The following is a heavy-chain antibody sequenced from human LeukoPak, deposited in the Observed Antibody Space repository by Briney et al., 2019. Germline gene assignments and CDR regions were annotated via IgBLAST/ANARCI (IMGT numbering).Heavy chain of an antibody. V-gene: IGHV4-30-2*01. CDR1: GGSISSGGYS. D-gene: IGHD1-26*01. CDR3: ARTSGSYPVFVY. Sequence: SETLSLTCTVSGGSISSGGYSWSWIRQPPGRGLEWIGYIYHSGSTYYNPSLKSRVTISVDRSKNQFSLKLSSVTAADTAVYYCARTSGSYPVFVYWGQGTLVTVSS. CDR2: IYHSGST. J-gene: IGHJ4*02.